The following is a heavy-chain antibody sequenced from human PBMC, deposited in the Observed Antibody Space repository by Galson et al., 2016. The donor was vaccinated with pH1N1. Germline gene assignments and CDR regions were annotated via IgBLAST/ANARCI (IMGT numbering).Heavy chain of an antibody. CDR3: VRVVYYFDSSGHYPGHFDY. V-gene: IGHV3-11*05. CDR1: GFSFSDYY. D-gene: IGHD3-22*01. Sequence: SLRLSCAASGFSFSDYYMSWVRQSPGEGLEWIAYISDTGDYTKYADSVKGRFTTSRDNVKNLLFLHMNRLRVEDTAVYYCVRVVYYFDSSGHYPGHFDYWGQGTLGSVSS. J-gene: IGHJ4*02. CDR2: ISDTGDYT.